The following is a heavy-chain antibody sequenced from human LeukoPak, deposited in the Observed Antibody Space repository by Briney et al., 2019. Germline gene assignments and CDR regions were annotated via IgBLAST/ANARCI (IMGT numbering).Heavy chain of an antibody. D-gene: IGHD2-15*01. J-gene: IGHJ4*02. CDR3: AKAVRRYCSGGSCYYYFDY. V-gene: IGHV3-53*01. CDR1: GFTVSSNY. Sequence: QPGGSLRLSCAASGFTVSSNYMSWVRQAPGKGLEWVSVIYSGGSTYYADSVKGRFTISRDNSKNTLYLQMNSLRAEDTAVYYCAKAVRRYCSGGSCYYYFDYWGQGTLVTVSS. CDR2: IYSGGST.